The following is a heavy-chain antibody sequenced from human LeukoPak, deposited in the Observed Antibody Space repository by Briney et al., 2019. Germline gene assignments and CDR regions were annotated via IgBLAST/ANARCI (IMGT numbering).Heavy chain of an antibody. J-gene: IGHJ4*02. CDR2: IYYSGST. D-gene: IGHD3-22*01. Sequence: PSETLSLTCTVSGGSISSYYWSWIRQPPGKGLEWIGYIYYSGSTNYNPSLKSRVTISVDTSKNQFSLKLSSVTAADTAVYYCARAAKRGYYDHPGIFDYRGQGTLVTVSS. CDR3: ARAAKRGYYDHPGIFDY. V-gene: IGHV4-59*01. CDR1: GGSISSYY.